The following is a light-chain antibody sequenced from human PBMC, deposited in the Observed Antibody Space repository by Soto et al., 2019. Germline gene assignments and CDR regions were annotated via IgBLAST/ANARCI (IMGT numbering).Light chain of an antibody. J-gene: IGKJ4*01. Sequence: DIVMTQSPDSLAVSLGERATINCKSSQSVLYNSDNKNYLAWYQQKAGQPPKLLIYWASTRDSGVPERFSGSGSGADFTLTISNLQAEDVAVYYCQQYYTTLSFGGGTKVEIK. CDR3: QQYYTTLS. CDR1: QSVLYNSDNKNY. V-gene: IGKV4-1*01. CDR2: WAS.